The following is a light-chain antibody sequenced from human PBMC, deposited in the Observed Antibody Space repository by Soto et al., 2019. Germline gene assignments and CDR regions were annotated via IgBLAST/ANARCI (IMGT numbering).Light chain of an antibody. J-gene: IGKJ1*01. CDR1: QTISSW. V-gene: IGKV1-5*03. CDR3: QHYNRYSEA. Sequence: DIQMTQSPSTLSGSVGDRVTITCRASQTISSWLAWYQQKPGKAPKLLIYKASTLNSGVPSRFGGSGSGTEFALTISSLQPDDFATYYCQHYNRYSEAFGQGTKVELK. CDR2: KAS.